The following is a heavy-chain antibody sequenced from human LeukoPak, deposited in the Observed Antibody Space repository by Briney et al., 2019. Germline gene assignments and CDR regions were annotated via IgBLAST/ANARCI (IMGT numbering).Heavy chain of an antibody. D-gene: IGHD5-18*01. CDR1: GFTFSSYA. J-gene: IGHJ5*02. Sequence: GGSLRLSCAASGFTFSSYAMSWVRQAPGKGLEWVSVISGNGGRTYYADSVKGRFTISRDNSKNTLYLQMNSLRAEDTAVYYCAKVRDLDTVLGRFDNWGQGTLVTASS. CDR2: ISGNGGRT. CDR3: AKVRDLDTVLGRFDN. V-gene: IGHV3-23*01.